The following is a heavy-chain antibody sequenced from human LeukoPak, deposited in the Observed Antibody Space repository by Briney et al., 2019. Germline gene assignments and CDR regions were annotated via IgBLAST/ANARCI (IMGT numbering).Heavy chain of an antibody. J-gene: IGHJ3*01. CDR2: ISTYNSNT. D-gene: IGHD1-26*01. Sequence: ASVKVSCKTTAYSFTNYGITWVRQAPGQGLEWMGWISTYNSNTKYAQKFQGRVTMTTDTSTSTAYMELRSLRSDDTAVYYCARVDPGNYYAFDFWGQGTKVTVSS. CDR1: AYSFTNYG. V-gene: IGHV1-18*01. CDR3: ARVDPGNYYAFDF.